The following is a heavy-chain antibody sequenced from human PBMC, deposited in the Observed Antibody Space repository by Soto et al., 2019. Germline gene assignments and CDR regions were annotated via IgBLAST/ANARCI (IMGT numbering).Heavy chain of an antibody. D-gene: IGHD1-1*01. CDR2: MNPNSGNT. V-gene: IGHV1-8*01. CDR3: ARETTSYGMDV. CDR1: GYTFTSYD. Sequence: QVQLVQSGAEVKKPGASVKVSCKASGYTFTSYDINWVRQATGQGLVWMGWMNPNSGNTGYAQKFQXXVTMTRTTSTSTAYMERSSLRSEHTAVYYCARETTSYGMDVGGQGTTVTVSS. J-gene: IGHJ6*02.